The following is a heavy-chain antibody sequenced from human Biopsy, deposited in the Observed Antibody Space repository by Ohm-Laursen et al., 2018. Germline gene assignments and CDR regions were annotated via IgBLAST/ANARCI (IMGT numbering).Heavy chain of an antibody. CDR2: ISGNSDII. CDR1: GFTFSSYA. Sequence: SLRLSCAASGFTFSSYAMTWFRQAPGKGLEWVSTISGNSDIIYDTDSVKGRFTISRDNSKNTLYLRMNSLRADDTAVYYCALAAAQTVTHFDYWGQGTPVTVSS. V-gene: IGHV3-23*01. J-gene: IGHJ4*02. CDR3: ALAAAQTVTHFDY. D-gene: IGHD4-17*01.